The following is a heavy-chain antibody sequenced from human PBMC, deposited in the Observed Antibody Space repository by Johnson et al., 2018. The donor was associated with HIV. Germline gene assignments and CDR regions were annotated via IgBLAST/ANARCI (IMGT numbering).Heavy chain of an antibody. Sequence: QMQLVESGGGVVQPGGSLRLSCAASGFSFGDYAMHWVRQAPGKGLEWVAVISFDGTTIYYATSAEGRFTISRDNSRDTLSLQMNSLRVEDTALYYCARARLLWFRELWPHDAFDIWGQGTKVTVSS. CDR2: ISFDGTTI. CDR3: ARARLLWFRELWPHDAFDI. J-gene: IGHJ3*02. D-gene: IGHD3-10*01. CDR1: GFSFGDYA. V-gene: IGHV3-30-3*01.